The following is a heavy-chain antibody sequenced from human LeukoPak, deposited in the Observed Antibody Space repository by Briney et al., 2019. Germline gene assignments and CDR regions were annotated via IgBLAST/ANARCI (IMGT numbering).Heavy chain of an antibody. Sequence: PSETLSLTCAVSGYSISSGYYWCWIRQPPGKGLEWIGSIYHSGSTYYNPSLKSRVTISVDTPKNQFSLKLSSVTAADTAVYYCARLNMIVVVIFDYWGQGPLVTVSS. J-gene: IGHJ4*02. D-gene: IGHD3-22*01. CDR2: IYHSGST. V-gene: IGHV4-38-2*01. CDR1: GYSISSGYY. CDR3: ARLNMIVVVIFDY.